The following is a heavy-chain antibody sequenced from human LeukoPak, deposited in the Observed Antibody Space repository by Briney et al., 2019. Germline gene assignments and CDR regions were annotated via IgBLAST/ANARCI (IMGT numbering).Heavy chain of an antibody. Sequence: GGSLRLSCAASGFTFDDYAMHWVRQAPGKGLEWVSGISWNSGSIGYADSVKGRFTISRDNAKNSLYLQMNSLRAEDTALYYCAKDNVGSGWTLFGYWGQGTLVTVSS. J-gene: IGHJ4*02. D-gene: IGHD6-19*01. CDR2: ISWNSGSI. CDR3: AKDNVGSGWTLFGY. CDR1: GFTFDDYA. V-gene: IGHV3-9*01.